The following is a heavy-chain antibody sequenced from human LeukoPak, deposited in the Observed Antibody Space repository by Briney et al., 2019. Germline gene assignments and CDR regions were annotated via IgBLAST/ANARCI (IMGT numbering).Heavy chain of an antibody. CDR3: ARNPRTDDAFDI. CDR2: ISYDGSNK. V-gene: IGHV3-30-3*01. Sequence: PGGSLRLSCAASGFTFSSYAMHWVRQAPGKGLEWVAVISYDGSNKYYADSVKGRFTISRDNSKNTLYLQMNSLRAEDTAVYYCARNPRTDDAFDIWGQGTMVTVSS. D-gene: IGHD1-1*01. J-gene: IGHJ3*02. CDR1: GFTFSSYA.